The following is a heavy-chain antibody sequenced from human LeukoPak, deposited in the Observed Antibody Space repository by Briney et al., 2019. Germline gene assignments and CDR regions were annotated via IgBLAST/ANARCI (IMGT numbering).Heavy chain of an antibody. CDR1: GFTVSNNY. CDR3: ARGGGCSSTSCNNWFDP. J-gene: IGHJ5*02. Sequence: GGSLRLSCAASGFTVSNNYMAWVRQAPGKGLEWVSGISGSAGSTYYADAVKGRFTISRYNSKNTLYLQMNSLRVEDTAVYYCARGGGCSSTSCNNWFDPWGQGTLVTVSS. D-gene: IGHD2-2*01. V-gene: IGHV3-23*01. CDR2: ISGSAGST.